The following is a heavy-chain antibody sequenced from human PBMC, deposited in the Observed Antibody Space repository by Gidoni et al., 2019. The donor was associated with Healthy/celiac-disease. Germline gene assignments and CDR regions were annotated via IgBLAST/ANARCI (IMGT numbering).Heavy chain of an antibody. J-gene: IGHJ5*02. Sequence: EVQLLESGGGLVQPGGSLRLSCSASGFPFSSYAMSWVRQAPGKGLEWVAAISGSGGSTYYADSVKGRFTISRDNSKNTLYLQMNSLRAEDTAVYYCAKDLDGRRSGSGSYYKRSSAPWGQGTLVTVSS. CDR1: GFPFSSYA. V-gene: IGHV3-23*01. D-gene: IGHD3-10*01. CDR2: ISGSGGST. CDR3: AKDLDGRRSGSGSYYKRSSAP.